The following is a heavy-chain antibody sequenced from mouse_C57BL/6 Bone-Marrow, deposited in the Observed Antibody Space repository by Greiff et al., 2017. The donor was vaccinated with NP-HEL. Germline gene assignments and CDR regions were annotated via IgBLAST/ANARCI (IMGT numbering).Heavy chain of an antibody. CDR3: AREAGYYYGSSYFDY. Sequence: QVHVKQPGAELVKPGASVKLSCKASGYTFTSYWMHWVKQRPGQGLEWIGMIHPNSGSTNYNEKFKSKATLTVDKSSSTAYMQLSSLTSEDSAVYYCAREAGYYYGSSYFDYWGQGTTLTVSS. J-gene: IGHJ2*01. V-gene: IGHV1-64*01. CDR2: IHPNSGST. CDR1: GYTFTSYW. D-gene: IGHD1-1*01.